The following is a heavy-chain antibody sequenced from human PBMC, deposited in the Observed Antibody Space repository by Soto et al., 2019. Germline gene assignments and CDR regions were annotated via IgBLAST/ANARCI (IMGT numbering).Heavy chain of an antibody. J-gene: IGHJ4*02. V-gene: IGHV4-39*01. CDR3: ARLEGLATISYYFDY. CDR2: IYYRGNT. Sequence: QLQLQESGPGRVKPSETLSLTCSVSGDSINSDNYYWGWIRQPPGKGLEWIGSIYYRGNTYYNPSLKTRVTISLDKSKSQFSLKLNSVTAADSAVYFCARLEGLATISYYFDYWGQGTLVTVSS. CDR1: GDSINSDNYY. D-gene: IGHD3-9*01.